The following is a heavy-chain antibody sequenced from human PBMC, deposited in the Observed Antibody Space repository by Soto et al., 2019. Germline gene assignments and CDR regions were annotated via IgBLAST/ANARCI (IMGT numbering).Heavy chain of an antibody. CDR1: GGTFSSYA. Sequence: QVQLVQSGAEVKKPGSSVNVSCKASGGTFSSYAISWVRQAPGQGLEWMGGIIPIFGTANYAQKFQGRVTITEDESTSTAYMELSSLRSEDTAVYYCARDLYGSGSLAARSMDVWGQGTTVTVSS. D-gene: IGHD3-10*01. V-gene: IGHV1-69*01. CDR2: IIPIFGTA. CDR3: ARDLYGSGSLAARSMDV. J-gene: IGHJ6*02.